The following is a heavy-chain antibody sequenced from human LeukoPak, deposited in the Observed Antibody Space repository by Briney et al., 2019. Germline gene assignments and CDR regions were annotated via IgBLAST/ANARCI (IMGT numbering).Heavy chain of an antibody. D-gene: IGHD6-19*01. V-gene: IGHV1-46*01. CDR3: AREQWLDYDAFDI. CDR1: GGTFSSYA. Sequence: ASVKVSCKASGGTFSSYAISWVRQAPGQGLEWMGIINPSGGSTSYAQKFQDRVTMTTDTSTTTAYMELRSLRSDDTAVYYCAREQWLDYDAFDIWGQGTMVTVSS. CDR2: INPSGGST. J-gene: IGHJ3*02.